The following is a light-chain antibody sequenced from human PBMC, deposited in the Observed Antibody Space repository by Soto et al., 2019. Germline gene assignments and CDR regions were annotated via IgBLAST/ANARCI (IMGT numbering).Light chain of an antibody. CDR2: EVT. Sequence: QSVLTQPASVTGSPGQSITISCTGTSSDIGSYDLVSWYQQHPGTAPKLIIYEVTKRPSGVSNRFSGSKSGNTASLTISGLQAEDEADYYCSSYTSSSTRVFGTGTKVTVL. CDR3: SSYTSSSTRV. CDR1: SSDIGSYDL. V-gene: IGLV2-14*02. J-gene: IGLJ1*01.